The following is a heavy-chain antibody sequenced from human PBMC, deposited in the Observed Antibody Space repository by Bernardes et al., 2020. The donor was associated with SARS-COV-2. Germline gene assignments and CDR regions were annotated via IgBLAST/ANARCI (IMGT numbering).Heavy chain of an antibody. J-gene: IGHJ4*02. CDR3: ARLKSQWLVKRYYFDY. D-gene: IGHD6-19*01. V-gene: IGHV5-51*01. Sequence: GESLKISCKGSGYSFTSYWIGWVRQMPGKGLEWMGIIYPGDSDTRYSPSFQGQVTISADKSISTAYLQWSSLKASDTAMYYCARLKSQWLVKRYYFDYWGQGTLVTVSS. CDR2: IYPGDSDT. CDR1: GYSFTSYW.